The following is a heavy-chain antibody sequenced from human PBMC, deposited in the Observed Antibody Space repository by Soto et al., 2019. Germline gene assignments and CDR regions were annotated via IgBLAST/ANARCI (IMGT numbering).Heavy chain of an antibody. V-gene: IGHV3-33*01. CDR2: IWYDGSKK. Sequence: QVQLVESGGGVVQPGRSLRLSCAATGFNFNDYGMHWVRQAPGKGLEWVAVIWYDGSKKYYVDSVKGRFTISRDISKNTVYLQMNRLRAEDTAVYYCARENAPPYFDYWGQGTLVTVSS. J-gene: IGHJ4*02. CDR1: GFNFNDYG. CDR3: ARENAPPYFDY. D-gene: IGHD1-1*01.